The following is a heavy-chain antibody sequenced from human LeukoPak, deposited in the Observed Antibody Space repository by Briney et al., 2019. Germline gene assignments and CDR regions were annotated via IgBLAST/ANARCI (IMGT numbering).Heavy chain of an antibody. J-gene: IGHJ5*02. CDR1: GFIFNKYW. Sequence: PGGSLRLSCAASGFIFNKYWMTWVRQAPGKGLEWVANIDQEGGEKRYVDSVRGRFTISRDNAQNLLFLQMNRLRVEDTAVYYCAGGGGANISPSNWFDPWGQGTLVTVSS. D-gene: IGHD3-16*01. CDR2: IDQEGGEK. CDR3: AGGGGANISPSNWFDP. V-gene: IGHV3-7*04.